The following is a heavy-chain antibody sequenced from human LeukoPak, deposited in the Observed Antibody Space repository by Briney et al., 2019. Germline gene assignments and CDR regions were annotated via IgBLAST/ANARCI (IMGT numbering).Heavy chain of an antibody. CDR1: GGSISSGGYY. CDR2: IYYSGST. J-gene: IGHJ4*02. V-gene: IGHV4-31*03. CDR3: ARDRHYYGSFDY. Sequence: SQTLSLTCTVSGGSISSGGYYWSWIRQHPGKGLEWIGYIYYSGSTYYNPSLKSRVTISVDTSKNQFSLKLSSVTAADTAVYYCARDRHYYGSFDYWGQGTLVTVSS. D-gene: IGHD3-10*01.